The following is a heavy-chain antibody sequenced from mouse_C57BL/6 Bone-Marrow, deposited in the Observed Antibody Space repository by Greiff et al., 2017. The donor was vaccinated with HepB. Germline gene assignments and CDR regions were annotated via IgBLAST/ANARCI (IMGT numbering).Heavy chain of an antibody. CDR1: GFNIKDDY. J-gene: IGHJ1*03. CDR2: IDPENGDT. D-gene: IGHD1-1*01. V-gene: IGHV14-4*01. CDR3: YYYGRSFDWYFDV. Sequence: VQLQQSGAELVRPGASVKLSCTASGFNIKDDYMHWVKQRPEQGLEWIGWIDPENGDTEYASKFQGKATIPADTSSNTAYLPLSSLTSEDTAVYYWYYYGRSFDWYFDVWGTGTTVTVSS.